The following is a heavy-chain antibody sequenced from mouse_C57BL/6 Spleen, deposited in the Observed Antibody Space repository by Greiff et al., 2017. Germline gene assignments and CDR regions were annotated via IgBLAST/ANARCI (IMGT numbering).Heavy chain of an antibody. CDR2: IDPSDSYT. J-gene: IGHJ4*01. CDR3: ARKEAFYYGNYLYAMDY. V-gene: IGHV1-50*01. Sequence: QVQLKQPGAELVKPGASVKLSCKASGYTFTSYWMQWVKQRPGQGLEWIGEIDPSDSYTNYNQKFKGKATLTVDTSSSTAYMQLSSLTSEDSAVYYCARKEAFYYGNYLYAMDYWGQGTSVTVSS. D-gene: IGHD2-1*01. CDR1: GYTFTSYW.